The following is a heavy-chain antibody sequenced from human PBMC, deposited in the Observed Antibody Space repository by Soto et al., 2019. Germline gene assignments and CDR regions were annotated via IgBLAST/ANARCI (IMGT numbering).Heavy chain of an antibody. D-gene: IGHD2-8*01. J-gene: IGHJ6*02. CDR3: ARSYCTNGVCHYVPYYYYYGMDV. Sequence: SSETLSLTCTVSGGSISSGGYYWSWIRQHPGKGLEWIGYIYYSGSTYYNPSLKSRVTISVDTSKNQFSLKLSSVTAADTAVYYCARSYCTNGVCHYVPYYYYYGMDVWGQGTTVTVSS. V-gene: IGHV4-31*03. CDR1: GGSISSGGYY. CDR2: IYYSGST.